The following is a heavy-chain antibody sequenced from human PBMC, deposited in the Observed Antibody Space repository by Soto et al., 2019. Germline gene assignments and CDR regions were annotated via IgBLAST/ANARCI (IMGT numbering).Heavy chain of an antibody. CDR3: TTDLGDSSGYYYPQKYYYYYGMDV. CDR2: IKSKTDGGTT. J-gene: IGHJ6*02. V-gene: IGHV3-15*07. D-gene: IGHD3-22*01. CDR1: GFTFSNAW. Sequence: GGSLRLSCAASGFTFSNAWMNWVRQAPGKGLEWVGRIKSKTDGGTTDYAAPVKGRFTISRDDSKNTLYLQMNSLKTEDTAVYYCTTDLGDSSGYYYPQKYYYYYGMDVWGQGTTVTVSS.